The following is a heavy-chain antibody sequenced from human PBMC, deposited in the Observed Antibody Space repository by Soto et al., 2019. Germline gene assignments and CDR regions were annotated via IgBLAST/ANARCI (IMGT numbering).Heavy chain of an antibody. CDR1: GYTFTGYY. CDR2: INPNSGGT. D-gene: IGHD3-3*01. CDR3: ARVGVTYYDFWSGHYGMDV. V-gene: IGHV1-2*02. Sequence: GASVKVSCKASGYTFTGYYVHWVRQAPGQGLEWMGWINPNSGGTNYAQKFQGRVTMTRDTSISTAYMELSRLRSDDTAVYYCARVGVTYYDFWSGHYGMDVWGQGTTVTV. J-gene: IGHJ6*02.